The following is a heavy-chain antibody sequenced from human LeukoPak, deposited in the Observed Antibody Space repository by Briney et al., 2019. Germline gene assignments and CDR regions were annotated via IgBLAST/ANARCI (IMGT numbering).Heavy chain of an antibody. Sequence: GGSLRLSCAASGFTFSNCWMHWVRQAPGKGLEWVSRIESDGSRTRYADSVKGRFTISRDNAKNTLYLQMNSLRAEDTAVYYCAREQWLAEYFDYWGQGTLVTVSS. D-gene: IGHD6-19*01. CDR2: IESDGSRT. J-gene: IGHJ4*02. CDR1: GFTFSNCW. V-gene: IGHV3-74*01. CDR3: AREQWLAEYFDY.